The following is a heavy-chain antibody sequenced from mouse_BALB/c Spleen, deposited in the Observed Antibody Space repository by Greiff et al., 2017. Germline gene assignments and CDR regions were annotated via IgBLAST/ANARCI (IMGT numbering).Heavy chain of an antibody. J-gene: IGHJ2*01. Sequence: ESGPGLVKPSQSLSLTCSVTGYSITSGYYWNWIRQFPGNKLEWMGYISYDGSNNYNPSLKNRISITRDTSKNQFFLKLNSVTTEDTATYYCARDVGFDYWGQGTTLTVSS. V-gene: IGHV3-6*02. CDR1: GYSITSGYY. CDR3: ARDVGFDY. CDR2: ISYDGSN.